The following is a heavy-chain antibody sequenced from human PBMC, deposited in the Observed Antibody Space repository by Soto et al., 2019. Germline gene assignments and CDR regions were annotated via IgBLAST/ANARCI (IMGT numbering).Heavy chain of an antibody. D-gene: IGHD3-22*01. Sequence: SVKVSCKASGFTFTSSAVQWVRQARGQRLEWIGWIVVGSGNTNYAQKFQERVTFTRDMSTSTAYMELSSLRSEDTAVYYCAADRHYYDSSENYWGQGTLVTVSS. CDR2: IVVGSGNT. CDR3: AADRHYYDSSENY. J-gene: IGHJ4*02. V-gene: IGHV1-58*01. CDR1: GFTFTSSA.